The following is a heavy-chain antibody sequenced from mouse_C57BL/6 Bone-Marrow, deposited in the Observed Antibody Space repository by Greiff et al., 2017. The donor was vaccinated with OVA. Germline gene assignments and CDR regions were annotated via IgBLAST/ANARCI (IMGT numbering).Heavy chain of an antibody. D-gene: IGHD1-1*01. CDR1: GFTFSSYA. Sequence: EVQLMESGEGLVKPGGSLKLSCAASGFTFSSYAMSWVRQTPEKRLEWVAYISSGGDYIYYADTVKGRFTISRDNARNTLYLQMSSLKSEDTAMDYCTRGITTVVGAMDYWGQGTSVTVSS. V-gene: IGHV5-9-1*02. J-gene: IGHJ4*01. CDR2: ISSGGDYI. CDR3: TRGITTVVGAMDY.